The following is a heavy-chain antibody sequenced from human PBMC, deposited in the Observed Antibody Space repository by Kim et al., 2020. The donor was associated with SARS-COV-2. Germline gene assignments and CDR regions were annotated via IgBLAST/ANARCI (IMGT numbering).Heavy chain of an antibody. CDR1: GFTFSGSA. CDR2: IRSKANSYAT. V-gene: IGHV3-73*01. Sequence: GGSLRLSCAASGFTFSGSAMHWVRQASGKGLEWVGRIRSKANSYATAYAASVKGRFTISRVDSKNTAYLQMNSLKTEDTAVYYCTRHVTRGCSSTSCYIGRGVVHYYGMDVWGQGTTVTVSS. D-gene: IGHD2-2*02. J-gene: IGHJ6*02. CDR3: TRHVTRGCSSTSCYIGRGVVHYYGMDV.